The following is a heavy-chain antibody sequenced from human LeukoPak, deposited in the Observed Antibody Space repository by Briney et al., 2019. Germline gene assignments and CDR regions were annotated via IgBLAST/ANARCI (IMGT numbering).Heavy chain of an antibody. D-gene: IGHD6-19*01. CDR3: AREGRSGWYDSTVYGGVDY. CDR2: INHRGST. J-gene: IGHJ4*02. Sequence: PSETLSLTCVVYGGSFSGYYWSWIRQPPGKGLEWIGDINHRGSTNYNPSLKSRVTISVDTSKNQFSLKLSSVTAADTAVYYCAREGRSGWYDSTVYGGVDYWGQGTLVTVSS. CDR1: GGSFSGYY. V-gene: IGHV4-34*01.